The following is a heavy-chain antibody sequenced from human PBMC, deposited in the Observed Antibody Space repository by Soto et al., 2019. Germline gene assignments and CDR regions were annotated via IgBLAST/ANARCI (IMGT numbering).Heavy chain of an antibody. CDR1: GGSISSGGYY. Sequence: PSETLSLTCTVSGGSISSGGYYWSWIRQHPGKGLEWIGYIYYSGTTNYNPSLKSRVTISVDTSKNQFSLKLSSATAADTAVYYCARDQGGGWSNIDYWGQGTLVTVSS. D-gene: IGHD6-19*01. V-gene: IGHV4-61*08. CDR3: ARDQGGGWSNIDY. J-gene: IGHJ4*02. CDR2: IYYSGTT.